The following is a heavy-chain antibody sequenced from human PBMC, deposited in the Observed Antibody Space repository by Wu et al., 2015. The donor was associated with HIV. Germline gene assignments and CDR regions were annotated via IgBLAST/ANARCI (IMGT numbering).Heavy chain of an antibody. CDR2: INPNSGGT. V-gene: IGHV1-2*02. CDR1: GYTFNDYY. J-gene: IGHJ4*02. CDR3: ARDKRGYDVLTGYYIYFDY. Sequence: QVQLIQSAGEMKKPGASVRVSCKASGYTFNDYYIQWVRQAPGQGLEWMGWINPNSGGTNYAQNFEDRVTMTRDTSITTAYMKLNSLRSDDTAVYYCARDKRGYDVLTGYYIYFDYWGQGTLVTVSS. D-gene: IGHD3-9*01.